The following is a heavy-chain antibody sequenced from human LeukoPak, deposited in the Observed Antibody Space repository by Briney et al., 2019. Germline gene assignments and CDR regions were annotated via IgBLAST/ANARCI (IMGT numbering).Heavy chain of an antibody. CDR2: ISSSSSYI. V-gene: IGHV3-21*01. D-gene: IGHD6-6*01. Sequence: GGSLRLSCAASGFTFSSYSMNWVRQTPGKGLEWVSSISSSSSYIYYADSVKGRFTISRDNAKNSLYLQMNSLRAEDTAVYYCARGIAARPGYWGQGTLVTVSS. CDR1: GFTFSSYS. J-gene: IGHJ4*02. CDR3: ARGIAARPGY.